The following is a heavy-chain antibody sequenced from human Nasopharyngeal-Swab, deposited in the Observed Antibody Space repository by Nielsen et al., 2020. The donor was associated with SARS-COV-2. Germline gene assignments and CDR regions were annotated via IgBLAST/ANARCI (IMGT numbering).Heavy chain of an antibody. Sequence: GESLKISCAASGFTFSSYSLNWVRQAPGKGLEWVSYISGSGGTKYYADSVKGRFTISRDNAKNSLYLQMNSLRAEDTAVYYCARDRQHYGGNFVRSGGMDVWGQGTTVTVSS. CDR1: GFTFSSYS. V-gene: IGHV3-48*04. J-gene: IGHJ6*02. D-gene: IGHD4-23*01. CDR2: ISGSGGTK. CDR3: ARDRQHYGGNFVRSGGMDV.